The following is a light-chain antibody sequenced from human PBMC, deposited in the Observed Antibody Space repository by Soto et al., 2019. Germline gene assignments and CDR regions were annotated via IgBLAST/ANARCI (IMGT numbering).Light chain of an antibody. Sequence: DVVVTQSPLSLPVTLGQPASISCRSTQGLVYIDGNTYLNWFHQRPGQSPRRLIYQVSNRDSGVPDRFSGSGSGTDFTLTISRMEAEDVGVYYCMQGTHWPWTFGQGTKVEIK. V-gene: IGKV2-30*01. CDR2: QVS. CDR1: QGLVYIDGNTY. CDR3: MQGTHWPWT. J-gene: IGKJ1*01.